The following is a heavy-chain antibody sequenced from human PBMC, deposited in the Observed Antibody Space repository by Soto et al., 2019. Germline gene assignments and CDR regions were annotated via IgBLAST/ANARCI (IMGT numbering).Heavy chain of an antibody. Sequence: ASVKVSCKASGYTFTSYGISWVRQAPGQGLEWMGWISAYNGNTNYAQKLQGGVTMTTDTSTSTAYMELRRLRSDDTAVYDCARELHSSSWYYYYYGMDVWGQGTTVTVSS. CDR1: GYTFTSYG. D-gene: IGHD6-13*01. J-gene: IGHJ6*02. CDR2: ISAYNGNT. V-gene: IGHV1-18*01. CDR3: ARELHSSSWYYYYYGMDV.